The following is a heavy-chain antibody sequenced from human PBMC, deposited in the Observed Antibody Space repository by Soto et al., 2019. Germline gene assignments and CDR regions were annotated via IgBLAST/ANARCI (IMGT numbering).Heavy chain of an antibody. CDR2: IYYSGST. V-gene: IGHV4-39*01. D-gene: IGHD1-26*01. CDR1: GGSISSSSYY. J-gene: IGHJ3*02. CDR3: ASSMLLRYPGSAFDI. Sequence: SETLSLTCTVSGGSISSSSYYWGWIRQPPGKGLEWIGSIYYSGSTYYNPSLKSRVTISVDTSKNQFSLKLSSVTAADTAVYYCASSMLLRYPGSAFDIWGQGTMVTVSS.